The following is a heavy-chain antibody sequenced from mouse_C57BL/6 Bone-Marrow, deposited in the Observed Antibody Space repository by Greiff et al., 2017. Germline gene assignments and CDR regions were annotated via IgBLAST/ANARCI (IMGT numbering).Heavy chain of an antibody. CDR3: ARENRFPGYDDGSSYYWYFDV. CDR1: GYTFTSYW. J-gene: IGHJ1*03. V-gene: IGHV1-50*01. D-gene: IGHD1-1*01. Sequence: QVQLQQPGAELVKPGASVKLSCKASGYTFTSYWMQWVKQRPGQGLEWIGEIDPSDSYTNYNQKFKGKATLTVDTSSSPAYMQLSSLTSEDCAVYYCARENRFPGYDDGSSYYWYFDVWGTGTTVTVSS. CDR2: IDPSDSYT.